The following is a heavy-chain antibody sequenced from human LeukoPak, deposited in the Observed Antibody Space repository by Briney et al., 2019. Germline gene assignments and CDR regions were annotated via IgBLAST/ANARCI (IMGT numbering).Heavy chain of an antibody. D-gene: IGHD1-7*01. V-gene: IGHV3-64*04. Sequence: GGSLRLSCSASGFTFSSYAMHWVRQAPGKGLEYVSAISGNGGSTYYADSVKGRFTISRDNAKNSLYLQMNSLRAEDTAVYYCARGPLTGTTYYFDYWGQGTLVTVSS. CDR3: ARGPLTGTTYYFDY. CDR2: ISGNGGST. CDR1: GFTFSSYA. J-gene: IGHJ4*02.